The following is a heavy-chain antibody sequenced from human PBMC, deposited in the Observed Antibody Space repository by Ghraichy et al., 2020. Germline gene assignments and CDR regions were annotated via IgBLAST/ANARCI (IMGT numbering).Heavy chain of an antibody. V-gene: IGHV4-39*01. Sequence: SQTLSLTCTVSGGSISSSSYYWGWIRQPPGKGLEWIGSIYYSGSTYYNPSLKSRVTISVDTSKNQFSLKLSSVTAADTAVYYCARHNGGSYYYFDYWGQGTLVTVSS. J-gene: IGHJ4*02. CDR2: IYYSGST. D-gene: IGHD1-26*01. CDR3: ARHNGGSYYYFDY. CDR1: GGSISSSSYY.